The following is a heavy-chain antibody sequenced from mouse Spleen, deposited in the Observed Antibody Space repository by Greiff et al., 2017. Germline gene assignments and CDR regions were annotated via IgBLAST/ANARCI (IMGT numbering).Heavy chain of an antibody. Sequence: QVQLQQPGAELVKPGTSVKVSCKASGYTFSNYWIHWVKQRPGQGLEWIGRIHPSDSDTNYNKKFMGKATLTEDKSSSTAYMQLTSLTSEDSAVYYCAIAPQLALGYWGQGTLVAVSA. V-gene: IGHV1-74*01. D-gene: IGHD4-1*02. CDR1: GYTFSNYW. CDR2: IHPSDSDT. CDR3: AIAPQLALGY. J-gene: IGHJ3*02.